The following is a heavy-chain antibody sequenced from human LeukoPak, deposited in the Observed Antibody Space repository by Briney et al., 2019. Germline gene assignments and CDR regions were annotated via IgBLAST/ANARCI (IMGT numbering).Heavy chain of an antibody. Sequence: GGSLRLSCAASGFAFSSYSMNWVRQAPGKGLEWVSSISSSSSYTYYADSVKGRFTISRDNAKNSLYLQMNSLRAEDTAVYYCARDGDHDAFDIWGQGTMVTVSS. J-gene: IGHJ3*02. CDR1: GFAFSSYS. D-gene: IGHD2-21*01. V-gene: IGHV3-21*01. CDR3: ARDGDHDAFDI. CDR2: ISSSSSYT.